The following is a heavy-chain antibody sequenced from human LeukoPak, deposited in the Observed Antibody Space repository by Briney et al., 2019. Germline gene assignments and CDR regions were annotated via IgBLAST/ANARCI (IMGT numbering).Heavy chain of an antibody. CDR2: INHRGIT. CDR3: ARPSAPEEE. V-gene: IGHV4-34*01. CDR1: GGSFSAYY. J-gene: IGHJ4*02. Sequence: SETLSLTCAVYGGSFSAYYWSWIRQPPGKGLEWIGEINHRGITNYTPSLKSRVTISVDTSKKQLSLKLNFVTAADTAVYYCARPSAPEEEWGQGTLVTVSS.